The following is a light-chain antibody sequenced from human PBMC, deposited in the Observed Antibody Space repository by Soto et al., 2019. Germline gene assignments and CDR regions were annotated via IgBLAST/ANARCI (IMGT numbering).Light chain of an antibody. Sequence: EIVMTQSPASLSVSPGERATLSCRASRSISNNLAWYQQKPGKSPRFLIYDASTRATGIPARFSGSGSGTDFTLTISSLQSEDSATYYCQQYDDWPGVTFGPGTKVEIK. CDR1: RSISNN. J-gene: IGKJ3*01. CDR2: DAS. V-gene: IGKV3-15*01. CDR3: QQYDDWPGVT.